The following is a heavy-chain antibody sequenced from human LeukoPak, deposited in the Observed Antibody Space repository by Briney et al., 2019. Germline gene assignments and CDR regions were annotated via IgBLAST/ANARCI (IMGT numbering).Heavy chain of an antibody. CDR3: ARSPSFMVRNDAFDI. CDR1: GGSISSGGYS. J-gene: IGHJ3*02. V-gene: IGHV4-30-2*01. CDR2: IYHSGST. Sequence: SETLSLTCAVSGGSISSGGYSWSWIRQPPGKGLEWIGYIYHSGSTYYNPSLKSRVTISVDRSKNQFSLKLSSVTAADTAVYYCARSPSFMVRNDAFDIWGQGTMVTVSS. D-gene: IGHD3-10*01.